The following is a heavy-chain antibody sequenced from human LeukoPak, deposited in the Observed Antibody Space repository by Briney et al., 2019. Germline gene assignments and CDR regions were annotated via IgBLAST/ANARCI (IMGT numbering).Heavy chain of an antibody. V-gene: IGHV3-30*18. J-gene: IGHJ4*02. Sequence: GGSLRLSWAASGFTFSRYGMHWVRQAPGKGLEWVAVISYDGSNKYYADSVKGRFTISRDNSKNTLYLQMNSLRAEDTAVYYCAKGSIAAAGFDYWGQGTLVTVSS. CDR3: AKGSIAAAGFDY. D-gene: IGHD6-13*01. CDR2: ISYDGSNK. CDR1: GFTFSRYG.